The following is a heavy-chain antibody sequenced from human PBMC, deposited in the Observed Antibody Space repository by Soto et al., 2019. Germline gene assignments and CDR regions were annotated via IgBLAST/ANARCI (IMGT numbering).Heavy chain of an antibody. CDR3: ARDHITFGGVIVRRPTGYFDY. D-gene: IGHD3-16*02. CDR1: GFTFSSYG. V-gene: IGHV3-33*01. CDR2: IWYDGSNK. Sequence: GGSLRLSCAASGFTFSSYGMHWVRQAPGKGLEWVAVIWYDGSNKYYADSVKGRFTISRDNSKNTLYLQMNSLRAEDTAVYYCARDHITFGGVIVRRPTGYFDYWGQGTLVTVSS. J-gene: IGHJ4*02.